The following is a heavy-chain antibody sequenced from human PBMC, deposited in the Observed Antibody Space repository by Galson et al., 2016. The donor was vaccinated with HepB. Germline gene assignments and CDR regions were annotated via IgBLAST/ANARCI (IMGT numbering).Heavy chain of an antibody. Sequence: SCKASGYTFTSYGIGWVRQAPGQGLEWMGWISAYNAYRDYPQKLQGRVTMTTDTSTSTACMELSSLRSDDTAVYYCARSGDGNWFESWGQGTLVTVSS. V-gene: IGHV1-18*04. D-gene: IGHD2-21*02. CDR3: ARSGDGNWFES. J-gene: IGHJ5*01. CDR1: GYTFTSYG. CDR2: ISAYNAYR.